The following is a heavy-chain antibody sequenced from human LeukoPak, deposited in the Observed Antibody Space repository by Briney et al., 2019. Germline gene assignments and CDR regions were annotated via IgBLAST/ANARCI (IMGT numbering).Heavy chain of an antibody. V-gene: IGHV3-15*01. CDR3: ATDDDYCVYRAFDY. J-gene: IGHJ4*02. Sequence: GGSLRLSCAVSGFPFSRAWMSWVRQAPGTGLEWVGRIKSKTNGGTTDYAAPVKGRFTISRDDSKNTVYLQMNNLKNEDTAVYYCATDDDYCVYRAFDYWGQGTLVTVSS. CDR2: IKSKTNGGTT. CDR1: GFPFSRAW. D-gene: IGHD5/OR15-5a*01.